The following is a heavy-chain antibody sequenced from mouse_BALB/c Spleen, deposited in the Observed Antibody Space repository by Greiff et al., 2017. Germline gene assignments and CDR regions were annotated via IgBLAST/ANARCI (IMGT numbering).Heavy chain of an antibody. CDR2: ISSGGSYT. D-gene: IGHD1-1*02. CDR1: GFTFSSFT. V-gene: IGHV5-6-4*01. J-gene: IGHJ2*01. Sequence: EVKLVGAGGGLVKPGGSLELSCAASGFTFSSFTMSWGRQTPEKRLEWVATISSGGSYTYYPDSVKGRFTISRDNAKNTLYLQMSSLKSEDTAMYYCTRDGNYFDYWGQGTTLTVSA. CDR3: TRDGNYFDY.